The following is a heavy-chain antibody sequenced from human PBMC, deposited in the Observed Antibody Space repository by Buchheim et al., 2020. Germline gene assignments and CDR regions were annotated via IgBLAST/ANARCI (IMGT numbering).Heavy chain of an antibody. CDR1: GFNFDDYG. D-gene: IGHD2/OR15-2a*01. CDR2: ISWDSSSV. CDR3: AKSSRVGGNYFGPLDN. J-gene: IGHJ4*02. Sequence: EVQLVESGGDWVQPGWSLRLSCAASGFNFDDYGMHWVRQVPGKGLEWVSGISWDSSSVGYADSVSGRFAISRENAKNSLYLQMNSLRVEDTAFYYCAKSSRVGGNYFGPLDNWGPGTL. V-gene: IGHV3-9*01.